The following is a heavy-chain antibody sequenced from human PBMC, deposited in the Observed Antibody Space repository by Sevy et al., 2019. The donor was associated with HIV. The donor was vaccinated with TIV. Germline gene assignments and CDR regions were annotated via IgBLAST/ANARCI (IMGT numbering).Heavy chain of an antibody. J-gene: IGHJ4*02. CDR1: GYTFNTYS. V-gene: IGHV1-18*01. CDR2: ISAYNNNT. Sequence: ASVKVSCKTSGYTFNTYSISWVRQAPAQGLEWMGWISAYNNNTNYAQTLQGRVTMTTETSTSTVYLELRSLRSDDTAVYFCARDRNKSDYFASWGQGTLVTVSS. CDR3: ARDRNKSDYFAS.